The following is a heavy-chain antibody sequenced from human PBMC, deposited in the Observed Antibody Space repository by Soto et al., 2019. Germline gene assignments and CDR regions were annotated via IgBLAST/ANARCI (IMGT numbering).Heavy chain of an antibody. CDR2: IYHSGST. CDR1: GGSISSGGHS. Sequence: PSETLSLTCAVSGGSISSGGHSWSWIRQPPGKGLEWIGYIYHSGSTYYNPSLKSRVTISVDRSKNQFSLKLSSVTAADTAVYYCATAPGPYWGQGTLVTVSS. J-gene: IGHJ4*02. CDR3: ATAPGPY. V-gene: IGHV4-30-2*01.